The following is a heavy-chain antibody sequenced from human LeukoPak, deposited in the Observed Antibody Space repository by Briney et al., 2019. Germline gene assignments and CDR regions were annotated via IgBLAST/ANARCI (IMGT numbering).Heavy chain of an antibody. CDR3: ARTTVVVPA. CDR2: INPNSGRT. J-gene: IGHJ5*02. CDR1: GYTFTGYY. D-gene: IGHD2-2*01. Sequence: ASVKVSCKASGYTFTGYYMHWVRQDPGHGLEWMGWINPNSGRTNYAQKFQGRVTMPRDPSICPAYIELSRLSSDDTAVYYCARTTVVVPAWGQGTLVTVSS. V-gene: IGHV1-2*02.